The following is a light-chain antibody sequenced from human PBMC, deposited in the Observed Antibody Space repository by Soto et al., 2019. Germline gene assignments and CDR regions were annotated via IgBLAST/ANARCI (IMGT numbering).Light chain of an antibody. CDR3: QQLNSYPWT. CDR2: SAS. CDR1: QGIRSI. J-gene: IGKJ1*01. Sequence: IPLTQSPSSLSASVGDRVTITCRASQGIRSILAWYQQEPGKAPKVLISSASTLRDGVPSRFSGSGSGTDFTLTISSLQPEDFATYYCQQLNSYPWTFGQGTKVEIK. V-gene: IGKV1-9*01.